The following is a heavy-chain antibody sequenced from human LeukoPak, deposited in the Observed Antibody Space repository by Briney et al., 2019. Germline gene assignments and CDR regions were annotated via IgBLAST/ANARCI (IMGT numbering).Heavy chain of an antibody. Sequence: GASVKVSCKASGYTFTSYGISWVRQALGQGLEWMGWISAYNGNTNYAQKLQGRVTMTTDTSTSTAYMELRSLRSDDTAVYYCARVHSSSWYEGFDYWGQGTLVTVSS. CDR1: GYTFTSYG. J-gene: IGHJ4*02. CDR3: ARVHSSSWYEGFDY. CDR2: ISAYNGNT. D-gene: IGHD6-13*01. V-gene: IGHV1-18*01.